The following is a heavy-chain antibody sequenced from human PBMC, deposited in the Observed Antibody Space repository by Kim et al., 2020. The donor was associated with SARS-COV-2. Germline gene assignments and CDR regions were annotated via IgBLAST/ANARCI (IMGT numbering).Heavy chain of an antibody. D-gene: IGHD6-19*01. J-gene: IGHJ4*02. Sequence: NPSLKSRVTISVDTSKNQFSLKLSSVTAADTAVYYCARERYSSGSPGGVYWGQGTLVTVSS. CDR3: ARERYSSGSPGGVY. V-gene: IGHV4-39*07.